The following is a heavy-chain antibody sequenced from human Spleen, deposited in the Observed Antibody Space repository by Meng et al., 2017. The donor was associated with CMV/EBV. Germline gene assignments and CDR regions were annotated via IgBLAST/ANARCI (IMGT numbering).Heavy chain of an antibody. CDR1: GFTFSNAW. CDR3: FRLDEESIAVPAGP. Sequence: GESLKISCAASGFTFSNAWMSWVRQAPGKGLEWVGRIKSKTDGGTTDDAAPVKGRFTISRDDSKNTLYLQMNGLKTEDTAVYYCFRLDEESIAVPAGPWGQGTLVTVSS. J-gene: IGHJ5*02. V-gene: IGHV3-15*01. D-gene: IGHD6-19*01. CDR2: IKSKTDGGTT.